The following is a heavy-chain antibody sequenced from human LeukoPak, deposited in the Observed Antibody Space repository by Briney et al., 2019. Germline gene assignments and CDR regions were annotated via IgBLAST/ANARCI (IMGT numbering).Heavy chain of an antibody. D-gene: IGHD3-3*01. CDR3: ARGLRFLEWLPYGMDV. CDR1: GFSFSSYY. J-gene: IGHJ6*02. Sequence: GGSLRLSCEGSGFSFSSYYMSWVRQAPGKGLEWVSSITENGGGTYYADSVKGRFIISRDNSKNTLYLQMNSLRAEDTAVYYCARGLRFLEWLPYGMDVWGQGTTVTVSS. V-gene: IGHV3-23*01. CDR2: ITENGGGT.